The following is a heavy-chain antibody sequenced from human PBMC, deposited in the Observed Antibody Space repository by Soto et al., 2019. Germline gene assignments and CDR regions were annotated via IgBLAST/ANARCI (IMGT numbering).Heavy chain of an antibody. V-gene: IGHV3-33*01. Sequence: PGGSLRLSCAASGFTFSSYGMHWVRQAPGKGLEWVAVIWYDGSNKYYADSVKGRFTISRDNSKNTLYLQMNSLRAEDTAVYYCARDFDRTPNTAGTGLFDYYYGMDVWGQGTTVTVSS. CDR3: ARDFDRTPNTAGTGLFDYYYGMDV. CDR1: GFTFSSYG. CDR2: IWYDGSNK. D-gene: IGHD6-13*01. J-gene: IGHJ6*02.